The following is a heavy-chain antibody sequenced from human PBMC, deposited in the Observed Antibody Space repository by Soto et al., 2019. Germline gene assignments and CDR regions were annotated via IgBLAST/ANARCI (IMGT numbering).Heavy chain of an antibody. Sequence: QVQLVESGGGVVQPGRSLRLSCAASGFTFSSYGMHWVRQAPGKGLEWVAVIWYDGRNKYYADSVKGRFTISRDNSKNPXXLQMNRLRAEDTAVYYCARDLPDIVVVVAATLPDYWGQGTLVTVSS. V-gene: IGHV3-33*01. CDR3: ARDLPDIVVVVAATLPDY. CDR2: IWYDGRNK. D-gene: IGHD2-15*01. CDR1: GFTFSSYG. J-gene: IGHJ4*02.